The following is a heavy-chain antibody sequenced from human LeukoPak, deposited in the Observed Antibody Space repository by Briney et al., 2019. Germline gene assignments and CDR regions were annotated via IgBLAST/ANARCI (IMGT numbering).Heavy chain of an antibody. V-gene: IGHV4-39*07. D-gene: IGHD3-22*01. CDR2: IYYSGST. J-gene: IGHJ5*02. Sequence: SETLSLTCTVSGGSISSSSYYWGWIRQPPGKGLEWIGSIYYSGSTYYNPSLKSRVTISVDTSKNQFSLKLSSVTAADTAVYYCARAYYDSSGYWFDPWGQGTLVTVSS. CDR3: ARAYYDSSGYWFDP. CDR1: GGSISSSSYY.